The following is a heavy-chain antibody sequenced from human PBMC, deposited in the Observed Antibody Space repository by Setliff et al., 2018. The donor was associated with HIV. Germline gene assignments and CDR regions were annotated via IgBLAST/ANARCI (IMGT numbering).Heavy chain of an antibody. J-gene: IGHJ4*02. D-gene: IGHD3-22*01. CDR1: GGSMNSNY. CDR2: IYYSGST. Sequence: LSLTCTVSGGSMNSNYWGWIRQPPGKGLEWIGNIYYSGSTYYNPSLKSRVTISVDTSKSHFSLDLTSVTAADTAVYYCARDPKHSSSGDLEYWSQGTLVTVSS. CDR3: ARDPKHSSSGDLEY. V-gene: IGHV4-39*02.